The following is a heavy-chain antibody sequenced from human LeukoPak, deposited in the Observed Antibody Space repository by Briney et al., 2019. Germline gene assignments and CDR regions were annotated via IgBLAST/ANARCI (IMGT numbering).Heavy chain of an antibody. CDR1: GFTFSSYS. CDR2: ISSSSSTI. V-gene: IGHV3-48*04. D-gene: IGHD3-22*01. CDR3: ARESSNYYDSSGYYANDY. Sequence: GGSLRLSCAASGFTFSSYSMNWVRQAPGKGLEWGSYISSSSSTIYYADSVKGRFTISRDNAKNSLYLQMNSLRAEDTAVYYCARESSNYYDSSGYYANDYWGQGTLVTVSS. J-gene: IGHJ4*02.